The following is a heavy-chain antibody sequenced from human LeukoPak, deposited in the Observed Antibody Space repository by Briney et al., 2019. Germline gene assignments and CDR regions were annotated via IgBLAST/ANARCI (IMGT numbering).Heavy chain of an antibody. CDR3: AKDRRYRGSGPYDSFDI. D-gene: IGHD3-10*01. V-gene: IGHV1-18*01. Sequence: ASVKVSCKASGYTFTSYGISWVRQAPGQGLEWMGGISAYNDNTNYAQKLQGRVTTTTDTSTNTAYMELRSLRSDDTAVYYWAKDRRYRGSGPYDSFDIWGQGTMVTVSS. CDR2: ISAYNDNT. J-gene: IGHJ3*02. CDR1: GYTFTSYG.